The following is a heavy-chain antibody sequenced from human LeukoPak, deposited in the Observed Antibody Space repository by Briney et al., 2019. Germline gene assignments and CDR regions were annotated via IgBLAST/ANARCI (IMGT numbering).Heavy chain of an antibody. CDR1: GFTFSSYA. CDR3: AKDRAQLERHRSVGYYGSGSYSPDAFDI. CDR2: ISGSGGST. D-gene: IGHD3-10*01. Sequence: GGSLRLSCAASGFTFSSYAMSWVRQAPGKGLEWVSAISGSGGSTYYADSVKGRFTISRDNSKNTLYLQMNSLRAEDTAVYYCAKDRAQLERHRSVGYYGSGSYSPDAFDIWGQGTMVTVSS. J-gene: IGHJ3*02. V-gene: IGHV3-23*01.